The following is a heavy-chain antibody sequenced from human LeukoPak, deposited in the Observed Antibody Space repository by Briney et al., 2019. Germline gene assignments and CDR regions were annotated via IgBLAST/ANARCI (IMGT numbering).Heavy chain of an antibody. CDR3: ARERTDTSMDY. V-gene: IGHV4-61*02. J-gene: IGHJ4*02. CDR2: NYTSGST. CDR1: GCSISSGRYY. Sequence: PSQTLPLTFIGSGCSISSGRYYWTWIREPAGKGLEWIGRNYTSGSTNHNPSLKSRITISLDTSKNQFSLKLISVTAADTAVYFCARERTDTSMDYWGQGTLVTVSS. D-gene: IGHD5-18*01.